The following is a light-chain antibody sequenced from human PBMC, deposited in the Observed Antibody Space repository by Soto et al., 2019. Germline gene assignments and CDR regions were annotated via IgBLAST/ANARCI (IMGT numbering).Light chain of an antibody. J-gene: IGLJ2*01. CDR1: SSDIGAYNY. CDR3: SSYTTSSTLQ. CDR2: GVT. Sequence: QSALTQPASVSGSPGQSITISCTGTSSDIGAYNYVSWYQQHPGKTPKLMIYGVTNRPSGVSNRFSGSKSGSTASLTISGPQAEDVADYYCSSYTTSSTLQFGGGTKLTVL. V-gene: IGLV2-14*01.